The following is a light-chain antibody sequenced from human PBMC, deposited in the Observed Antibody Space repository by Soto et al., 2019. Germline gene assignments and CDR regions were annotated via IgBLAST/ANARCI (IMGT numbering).Light chain of an antibody. CDR2: AAS. J-gene: IGKJ1*01. V-gene: IGKV1-39*01. CDR1: QSISSY. CDR3: QQSYSIPWT. Sequence: DMQMTQSPSSLSASVGDRVTITFRASQSISSYLNWYQQKPGKAPKVLIYAASSLQSGIPSRFSGSGSGTDFTLTISSLQPEDFATYYCQQSYSIPWTFGQGTKVDIK.